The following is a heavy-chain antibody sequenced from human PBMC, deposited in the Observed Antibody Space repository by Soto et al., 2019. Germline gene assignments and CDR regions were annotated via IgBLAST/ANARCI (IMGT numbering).Heavy chain of an antibody. CDR1: GGSVSSNSYS. Sequence: SQTLSLTCTVSGGSVSSNSYSCGWIRQSPGKGLEWIGTIYSSENTYYNPSLLSRVTISVDTSKNEFSLRLSSVTAADTAVYYCARLNGYCVSTNCHGYYGLDVWSQGTTVTVSS. J-gene: IGHJ6*02. CDR2: IYSSENT. D-gene: IGHD2-2*03. CDR3: ARLNGYCVSTNCHGYYGLDV. V-gene: IGHV4-39*01.